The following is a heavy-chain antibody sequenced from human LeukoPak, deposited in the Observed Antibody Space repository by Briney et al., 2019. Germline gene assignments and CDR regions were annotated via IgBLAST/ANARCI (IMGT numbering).Heavy chain of an antibody. CDR3: ARVPITARGYLQH. D-gene: IGHD6-6*01. J-gene: IGHJ1*01. CDR1: GFSFNIYW. CDR2: INQPGSDK. Sequence: GGSLRLSCAASGFSFNIYWMSWVRQAPGQGLEWVANINQPGSDKHYVDSVKGRFTISRDNAKNSLYLQMNSLRAEDSAVYYCARVPITARGYLQHWGQGTLVTVSS. V-gene: IGHV3-7*01.